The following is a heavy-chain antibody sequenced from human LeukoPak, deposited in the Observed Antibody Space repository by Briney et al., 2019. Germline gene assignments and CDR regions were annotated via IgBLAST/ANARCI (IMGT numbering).Heavy chain of an antibody. D-gene: IGHD4-11*01. CDR3: TRGIYYSNDH. CDR2: IGGNYAT. J-gene: IGHJ5*02. V-gene: IGHV3-73*01. Sequence: GGSLRLSCAASGLAFSGSSVHWIRQASGKGLEWVGRIGGNYATAYAASVRGRFTISRDDSKDTAYLQMNSLKTEDTAIYYCTRGIYYSNDHWGQGTLVTVFS. CDR1: GLAFSGSS.